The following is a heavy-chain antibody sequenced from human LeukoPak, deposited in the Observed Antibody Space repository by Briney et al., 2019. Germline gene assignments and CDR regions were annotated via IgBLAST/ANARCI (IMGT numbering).Heavy chain of an antibody. CDR3: ATGGYGSGSYYSGAHFDY. V-gene: IGHV1-24*01. CDR2: FDPEDGET. CDR1: GGTFSSYA. J-gene: IGHJ4*02. Sequence: ASVKVSCKASGGTFSSYAISWVRQAPGQGLEWMGGFDPEDGETIYAQKFQGRVTMTEDTSTDTAYMELSSLRSEDTAVYYCATGGYGSGSYYSGAHFDYWGQGTLVTVSS. D-gene: IGHD3-10*01.